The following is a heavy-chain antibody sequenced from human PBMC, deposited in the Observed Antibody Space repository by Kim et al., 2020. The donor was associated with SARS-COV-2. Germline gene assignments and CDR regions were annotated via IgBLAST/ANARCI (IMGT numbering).Heavy chain of an antibody. CDR2: IDPSDSST. D-gene: IGHD3-22*01. V-gene: IGHV5-10-1*01. Sequence: GESLKISCKGSGYTFINYCINWVRHMPGKGLEWVGKIDPSDSSTHYSPSFQGHVPMTVDASISTAYLACSGLKASDPAIYYCSSMGMIIEGSGDCWGQGTLVTVSS. CDR3: SSMGMIIEGSGDC. CDR1: GYTFINYC. J-gene: IGHJ4*02.